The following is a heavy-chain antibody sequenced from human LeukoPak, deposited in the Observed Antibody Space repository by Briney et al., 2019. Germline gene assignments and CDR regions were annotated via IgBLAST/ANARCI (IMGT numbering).Heavy chain of an antibody. CDR2: IYPGDSDT. J-gene: IGHJ5*02. CDR1: GYTFTTYW. Sequence: GESLKISCKGSGYTFTTYWIGWVRQMPGKGLEWMGIIYPGDSDTRYSPSFQGQVTISVDESINTAYLQWSSLKASDTAIYYCARHGEFGELNWFDPWGHGTLVTVSS. D-gene: IGHD3-10*01. V-gene: IGHV5-51*01. CDR3: ARHGEFGELNWFDP.